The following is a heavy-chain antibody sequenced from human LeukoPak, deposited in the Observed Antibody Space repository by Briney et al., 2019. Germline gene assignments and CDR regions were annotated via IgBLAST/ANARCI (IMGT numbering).Heavy chain of an antibody. CDR2: ICPDGTVT. CDR1: GFTFSTYC. V-gene: IGHV3-74*01. D-gene: IGHD6-19*01. Sequence: GGSLRLSCAASGFTFSTYCMHWVRQAPGKGPMWVSRICPDGTVTNYADSVKARFIISRDNAKNSLYLQMNSLRAEDTAVYYCASSGWAWGQGTLVTVSS. J-gene: IGHJ5*02. CDR3: ASSGWA.